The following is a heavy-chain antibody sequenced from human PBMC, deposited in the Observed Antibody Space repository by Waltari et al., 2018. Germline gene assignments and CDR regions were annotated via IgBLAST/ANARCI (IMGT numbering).Heavy chain of an antibody. CDR1: GGSIRSSSYY. V-gene: IGHV4-39*01. J-gene: IGHJ5*02. CDR2: TYYSWST. Sequence: QLQLQESGPGLVKPSETLSLTCTVSGGSIRSSSYYWGWIRQPPGKGLEWSGSTYYSWSTYYNPSRKSRVTISVDTSKNQFSLKLSYVTAADTAVYYWARRCSSTSCYYWFDPWGQGTLVTVSS. D-gene: IGHD2-2*01. CDR3: ARRCSSTSCYYWFDP.